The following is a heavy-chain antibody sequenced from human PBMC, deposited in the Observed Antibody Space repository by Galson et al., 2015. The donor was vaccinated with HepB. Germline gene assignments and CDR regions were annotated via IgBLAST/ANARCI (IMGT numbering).Heavy chain of an antibody. J-gene: IGHJ3*02. V-gene: IGHV1-24*01. CDR2: FDPEGGET. CDR1: GYTLTALS. Sequence: SLKVSCKVSGYTLTALSMHWVRQAPGKGLEWMGGFDPEGGETIYAQKFQGRVTMTEDTSTDTAYMELSSLRSEDTAVYYCATDPYNWNYAHAFDIWGQGTMVTVSS. CDR3: ATDPYNWNYAHAFDI. D-gene: IGHD1-7*01.